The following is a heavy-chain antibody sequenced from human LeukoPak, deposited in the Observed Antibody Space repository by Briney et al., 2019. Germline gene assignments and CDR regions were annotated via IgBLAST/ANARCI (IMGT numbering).Heavy chain of an antibody. J-gene: IGHJ4*02. CDR3: ATYGVMVEATDY. Sequence: GGSLRLSCATSGLTFTKHWMTWVRQAPGKGLEWVANIKEDGSEKHYVDSVKGRFTISRDNVKNSPSLQMNGLRAEDTAVYYCATYGVMVEATDYWGQGTLVTVSS. CDR1: GLTFTKHW. D-gene: IGHD2-15*01. V-gene: IGHV3-7*01. CDR2: IKEDGSEK.